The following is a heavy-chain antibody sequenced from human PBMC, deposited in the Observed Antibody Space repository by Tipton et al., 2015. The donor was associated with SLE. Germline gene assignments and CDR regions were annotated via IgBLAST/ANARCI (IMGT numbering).Heavy chain of an antibody. V-gene: IGHV4-4*01. J-gene: IGHJ3*02. CDR2: VSYSGST. D-gene: IGHD2-21*01. Sequence: TLSLTCAVSGGSIRSSNWWSWVRQPPGKGLEWIGYVSYSGSTNYNPSLKSRVTISVDTSMNHLSLKLNSVTAADTAAYFCAVHSIRDPAFDIWGQGTMVTVSS. CDR1: GGSIRSSNW. CDR3: AVHSIRDPAFDI.